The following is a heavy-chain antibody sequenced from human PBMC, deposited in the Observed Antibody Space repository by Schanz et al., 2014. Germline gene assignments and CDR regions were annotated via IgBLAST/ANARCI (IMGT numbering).Heavy chain of an antibody. V-gene: IGHV3-66*02. CDR3: AKEKEEVAADGSFFDY. CDR2: TYSGGST. J-gene: IGHJ4*02. Sequence: EVQLVESGGGLVKPGGSLRLSCAASGFTVSNSYIHWVRQAPGKGLEWVSFTYSGGSTNYADSVKGRFTISRDNSKNTVNLQMNSLRAEDTAVYYCAKEKEEVAADGSFFDYWGQGTLVTVSS. CDR1: GFTVSNSY. D-gene: IGHD6-13*01.